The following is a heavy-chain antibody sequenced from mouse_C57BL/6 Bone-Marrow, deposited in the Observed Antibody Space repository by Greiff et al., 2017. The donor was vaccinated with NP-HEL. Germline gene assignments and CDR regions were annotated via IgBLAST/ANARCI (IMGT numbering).Heavy chain of an antibody. J-gene: IGHJ3*01. Sequence: EVQLVESGPELVKPGASVKMSCKASGYTFTDYNMHWVKQSHGKSLEWIGYINPNNGGTSYNQKFKGKATLTVNKSSSTAYMELRSLTSEDSAVYYCARNYYGSSYEFAYWGQGTLVTVSA. D-gene: IGHD1-1*01. CDR1: GYTFTDYN. V-gene: IGHV1-22*01. CDR2: INPNNGGT. CDR3: ARNYYGSSYEFAY.